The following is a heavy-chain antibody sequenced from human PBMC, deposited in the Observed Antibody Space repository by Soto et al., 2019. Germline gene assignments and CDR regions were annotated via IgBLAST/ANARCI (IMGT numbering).Heavy chain of an antibody. D-gene: IGHD6-19*01. J-gene: IGHJ4*02. CDR2: IYSGGST. V-gene: IGHV3-66*04. CDR1: GFTVSSNY. Sequence: GSLRLSCAASGFTVSSNYMSWVRQAPGKGLEWVSVIYSGGSTYYADSVKGRFTISRDNSKNTLYLQMNSLRAEDTAVYYCARQSGWYYFDYWGQGTLVTVSS. CDR3: ARQSGWYYFDY.